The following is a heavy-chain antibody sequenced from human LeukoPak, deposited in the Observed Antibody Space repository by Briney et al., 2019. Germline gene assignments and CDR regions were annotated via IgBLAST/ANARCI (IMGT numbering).Heavy chain of an antibody. CDR2: IIPIFGTA. Sequence: ASVKVSFKASGGTFSIYAISWVRQAPGQGLEWMGGIIPIFGTANYAQKFQGRVTITADESTSTAYMELSSLRSEDTAVYYCARGTYYYDSSGYFFWGDAFDIWGRGTMVTVSS. CDR3: ARGTYYYDSSGYFFWGDAFDI. D-gene: IGHD3-22*01. V-gene: IGHV1-69*13. J-gene: IGHJ3*02. CDR1: GGTFSIYA.